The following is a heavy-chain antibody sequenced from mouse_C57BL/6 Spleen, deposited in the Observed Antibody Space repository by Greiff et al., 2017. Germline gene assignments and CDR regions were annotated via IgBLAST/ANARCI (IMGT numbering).Heavy chain of an antibody. J-gene: IGHJ2*01. V-gene: IGHV5-16*01. CDR2: INYDGSST. CDR1: GFTFSDYY. Sequence: DVHLVESEGGLVQPGSSMKLSCTASGFTFSDYYMAWVRQVPEKGLEWVANINYDGSSTYYLDSLKSRFIISRDNAKNILYLQMSSLKSEYTATYYCARAYDYARYFDYWGQGTTLTVSS. CDR3: ARAYDYARYFDY. D-gene: IGHD2-4*01.